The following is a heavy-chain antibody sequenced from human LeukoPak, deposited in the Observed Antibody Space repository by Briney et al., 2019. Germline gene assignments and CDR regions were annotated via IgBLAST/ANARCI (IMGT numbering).Heavy chain of an antibody. CDR2: IWYDGSIK. Sequence: GGSLRLSCAASGFTFDTHGMHWVRQAPGKGLEWVAVIWYDGSIKYYSDSVKGRFTISRDNSKNTLYLQMNSLRAEGTAVYYCVRISCTGSRCKPYSYYDMDVWGQGTTVTVSS. CDR1: GFTFDTHG. V-gene: IGHV3-33*01. D-gene: IGHD2-15*01. J-gene: IGHJ6*02. CDR3: VRISCTGSRCKPYSYYDMDV.